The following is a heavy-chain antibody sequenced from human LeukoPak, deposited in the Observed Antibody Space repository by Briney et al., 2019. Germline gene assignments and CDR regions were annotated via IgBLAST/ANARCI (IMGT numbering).Heavy chain of an antibody. CDR1: GFTFSSYD. CDR2: ISSSGTTT. CDR3: ARGRRPDAFDS. J-gene: IGHJ3*02. Sequence: GGSLRLSCAASGFTFSSYDMYWVRQAPGKGLEWVSYISSSGTTTHYGDPVKGRFTISRDNAKNSLYLQMNGLRAEDTAVYYCARGRRPDAFDSWGQGTRVTVSS. V-gene: IGHV3-48*03.